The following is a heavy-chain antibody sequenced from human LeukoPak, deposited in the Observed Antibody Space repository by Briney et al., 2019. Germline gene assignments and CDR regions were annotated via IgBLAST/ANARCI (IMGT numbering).Heavy chain of an antibody. CDR3: ASHSSGWNNWFDP. CDR1: GFTFSSYE. D-gene: IGHD6-19*01. J-gene: IGHJ5*02. CDR2: ISSSGSTI. V-gene: IGHV3-48*03. Sequence: SGGSLRLSCAASGFTFSSYEMNWVRQAPGKGLEWVSYISSSGSTIYYADSVKGRFTISRDNAKNSLYLQMNSLRAEDTAVYYRASHSSGWNNWFDPWGQGTLVTVSS.